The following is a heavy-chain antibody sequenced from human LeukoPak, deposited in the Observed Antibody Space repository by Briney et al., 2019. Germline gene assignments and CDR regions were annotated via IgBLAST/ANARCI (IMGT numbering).Heavy chain of an antibody. V-gene: IGHV3-11*06. Sequence: KPGGSLRLSCVASGFTFSDSYMTWIRQGPGKGLEWLSYISITGSDTRNAESVKGRFTISRDNAKDSLYLQMNSLRGEDTAVYYCARGGMNNWYNFDYWGQGTQVTVSS. CDR1: GFTFSDSY. CDR3: ARGGMNNWYNFDY. D-gene: IGHD1/OR15-1a*01. J-gene: IGHJ4*02. CDR2: ISITGSDT.